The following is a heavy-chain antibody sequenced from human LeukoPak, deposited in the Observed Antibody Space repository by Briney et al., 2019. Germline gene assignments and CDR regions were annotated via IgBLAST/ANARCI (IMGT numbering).Heavy chain of an antibody. CDR2: ISGSGGST. CDR3: AKGHYYDSSGYTEYFQH. CDR1: GFTFSSYA. D-gene: IGHD3-22*01. J-gene: IGHJ1*01. Sequence: GGSLRLSCAASGFTFSSYAMSWVPQAPGKGLEWVSAISGSGGSTYYADSVKGPFTISRDNSENTLYLQMNSLRAEDTAVYYCAKGHYYDSSGYTEYFQHWGQGTLVTVSS. V-gene: IGHV3-23*01.